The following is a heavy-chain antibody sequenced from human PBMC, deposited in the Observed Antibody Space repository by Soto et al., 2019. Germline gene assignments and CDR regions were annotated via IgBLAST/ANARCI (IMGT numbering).Heavy chain of an antibody. Sequence: GGSVKVSCKGSGYTFTRSGISWVRQAPGQGLEWMGWISTYNGDTNYAQTFQGRVTMTTDTSTSTVHMEVRSLRSDDTAVYYCAREGVAPYYYYGMDVWGQGTPVTVSS. CDR1: GYTFTRSG. J-gene: IGHJ6*02. V-gene: IGHV1-18*01. D-gene: IGHD5-12*01. CDR3: AREGVAPYYYYGMDV. CDR2: ISTYNGDT.